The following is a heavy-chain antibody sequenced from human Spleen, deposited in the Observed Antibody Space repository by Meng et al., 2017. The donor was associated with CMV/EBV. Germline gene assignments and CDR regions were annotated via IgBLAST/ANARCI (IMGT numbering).Heavy chain of an antibody. Sequence: VSGGSGSRGSHYCSWIRQPPGKGLEWIGHMIYGGGAHYNPSLQSRVTMSIDPSNNEVSLKVTSVTAADSAVYYCARIDFWSGPIDNWGQGVLVTVSS. J-gene: IGHJ4*02. V-gene: IGHV4-61*01. CDR3: ARIDFWSGPIDN. CDR1: GGSGSRGSHY. CDR2: MIYGGGA. D-gene: IGHD3-3*01.